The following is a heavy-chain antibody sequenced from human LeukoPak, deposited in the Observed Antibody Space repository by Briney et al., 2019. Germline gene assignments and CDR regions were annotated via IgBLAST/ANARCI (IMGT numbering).Heavy chain of an antibody. J-gene: IGHJ4*02. CDR2: IYTSSST. CDR1: GGSISSYY. V-gene: IGHV4-4*07. D-gene: IGHD3-22*01. Sequence: PSETLSLTCTVSGGSISSYYWSWIRQPAGKGLECIGRIYTSSSTNYNTSLKSRVTMSVDTSKNQFSLKLSSVTAADTAVYYCARGGYYDSSGYSYYFDYWGQGTLVTVSS. CDR3: ARGGYYDSSGYSYYFDY.